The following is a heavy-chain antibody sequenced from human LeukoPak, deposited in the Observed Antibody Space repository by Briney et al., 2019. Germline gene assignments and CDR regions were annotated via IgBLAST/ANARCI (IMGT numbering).Heavy chain of an antibody. D-gene: IGHD5-24*01. CDR3: ASGLLTHGYTPDY. CDR2: INPNSGGT. Sequence: ASVKVSCKASGYTFTGYDMHWVRQAPGQGLEWMGWINPNSGGTNFAQKFQGRVTMTRDTSISTAYMELYSLTSDDTAVYFCASGLLTHGYTPDYWGQGTLVTVSS. J-gene: IGHJ4*02. V-gene: IGHV1-2*02. CDR1: GYTFTGYD.